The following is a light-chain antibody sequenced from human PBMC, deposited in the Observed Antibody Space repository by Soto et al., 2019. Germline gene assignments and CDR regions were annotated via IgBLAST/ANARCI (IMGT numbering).Light chain of an antibody. Sequence: EIVLTQSPGTLSVSPGERATLSCRASQSLSTYSLAWYQQKPGQTPRLLIYAASTRDTDIPDRFNGSGSGTDFSLTSSRLEPEDFALYYCQQSEASPLTFGPGTKVHVK. J-gene: IGKJ3*01. V-gene: IGKV3-20*01. CDR3: QQSEASPLT. CDR2: AAS. CDR1: QSLSTYS.